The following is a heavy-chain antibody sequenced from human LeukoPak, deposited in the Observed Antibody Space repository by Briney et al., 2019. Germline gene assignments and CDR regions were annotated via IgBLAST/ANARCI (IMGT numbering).Heavy chain of an antibody. CDR2: IHTGGST. D-gene: IGHD3-3*01. Sequence: SETLSLTCTVSGGSINSYYWSWIRQPAGKGLEWIGRIHTGGSTNSNPSLKSRVTMSVDTSKNQFSLRLSSVTAADTAVYYCATWSGDYSFDFRGQGTLVTVSS. V-gene: IGHV4-4*07. CDR1: GGSINSYY. CDR3: ATWSGDYSFDF. J-gene: IGHJ4*02.